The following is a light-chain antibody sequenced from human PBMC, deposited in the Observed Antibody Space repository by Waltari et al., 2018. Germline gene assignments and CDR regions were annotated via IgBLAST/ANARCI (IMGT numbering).Light chain of an antibody. Sequence: SYVLTQPPSLSVAPGRTATFTCGRHDIEKKVVNWYPKRPGQAPVLVLYDNIDRPSGIPDRFSGSNARNTATLTITSVEVGDEADYYCQLWESAGGHPVFGGGTTLTVL. J-gene: IGLJ2*01. V-gene: IGLV3-21*03. CDR3: QLWESAGGHPV. CDR1: DIEKKV. CDR2: DNI.